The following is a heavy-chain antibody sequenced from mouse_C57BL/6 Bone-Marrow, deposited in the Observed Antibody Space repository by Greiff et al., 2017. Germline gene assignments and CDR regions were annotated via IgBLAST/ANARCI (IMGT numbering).Heavy chain of an antibody. D-gene: IGHD1-1*01. Sequence: QVQLQQPGAELVKPGASVKLSCTASGYTFTSYWMHWVQQTPGQGLEWIGMIHPNSGSTNYNEKVKSKTTLTVDKSASTAYMQLSSLTSEDSAVYYCARWNNYGSTFYAMDYWGQGTSVTVSS. V-gene: IGHV1-64*01. CDR1: GYTFTSYW. J-gene: IGHJ4*01. CDR3: ARWNNYGSTFYAMDY. CDR2: IHPNSGST.